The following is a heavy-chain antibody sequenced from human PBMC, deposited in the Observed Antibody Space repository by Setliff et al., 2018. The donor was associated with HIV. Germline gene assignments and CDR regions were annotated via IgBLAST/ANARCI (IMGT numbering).Heavy chain of an antibody. CDR1: GYTFTNYG. V-gene: IGHV1-18*01. CDR3: ARGSSVGWEVLRTDS. J-gene: IGHJ5*01. D-gene: IGHD1-26*01. Sequence: VKVSCKASGYTFTNYGINWVRQAPGQGPERMGWISTYNGNTSNTQNLQGRVTMTTDTSTNTAYMELRSLTSDDTAVYYCARGSSVGWEVLRTDSWGQGTLVTVSS. CDR2: ISTYNGNT.